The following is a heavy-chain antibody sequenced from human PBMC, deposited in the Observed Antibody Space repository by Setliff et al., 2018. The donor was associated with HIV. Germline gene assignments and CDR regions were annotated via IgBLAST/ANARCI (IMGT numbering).Heavy chain of an antibody. CDR3: ARSKTFYDFWGGYYTHGAFKI. CDR2: IYYTGST. CDR1: GGSIASGGYY. V-gene: IGHV4-31*03. Sequence: PSETLSLTCTVSGGSIASGGYYWSWIRHHPGKGLECIGYIYYTGSTYYNPSLKSRVSISVDTSKNQFSLNLTSVTAADTAVYYCARSKTFYDFWGGYYTHGAFKIWGLGTMVTVSS. J-gene: IGHJ3*02. D-gene: IGHD3-3*01.